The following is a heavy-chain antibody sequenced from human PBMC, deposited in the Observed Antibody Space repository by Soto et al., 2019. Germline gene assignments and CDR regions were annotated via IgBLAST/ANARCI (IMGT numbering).Heavy chain of an antibody. CDR2: IKRKNDGVTS. D-gene: IGHD3-16*01. CDR3: TTNRGEWYYFDY. V-gene: IGHV3-15*01. Sequence: GGSLRLSCAASGFTFSNAWMSWVRQAPGKGLEWVGRIKRKNDGVTSDYAAPVKGRFTISRDDSKNTLYLQVNSLKTEDTAVYYCTTNRGEWYYFDYWGQGTLVTVSS. CDR1: GFTFSNAW. J-gene: IGHJ4*02.